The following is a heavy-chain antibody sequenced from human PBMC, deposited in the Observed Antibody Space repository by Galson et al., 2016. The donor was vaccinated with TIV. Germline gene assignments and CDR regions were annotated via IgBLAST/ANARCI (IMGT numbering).Heavy chain of an antibody. Sequence: SVKVSCKASGYTFTGYYIHWVRQAPGQGLEWMGWINPNNGDANYGQKFQGRVTMTSDQSISTAYMELSSMRSDDTAVYYCARLHLWLGYSFDICGQGTMVTVSS. CDR1: GYTFTGYY. D-gene: IGHD5-18*01. J-gene: IGHJ3*02. CDR3: ARLHLWLGYSFDI. V-gene: IGHV1-2*02. CDR2: INPNNGDA.